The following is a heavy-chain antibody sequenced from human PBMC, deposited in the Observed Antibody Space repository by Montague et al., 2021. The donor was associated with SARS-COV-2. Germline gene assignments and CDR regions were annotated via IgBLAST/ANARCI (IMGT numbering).Heavy chain of an antibody. V-gene: IGHV4-59*01. D-gene: IGHD2-21*02. CDR3: ARDLSRAFCEGDSCYSGTWFAP. J-gene: IGHJ5*02. CDR2: IYHTGST. CDR1: GDSITDYF. Sequence: SETLSLTCTVSGDSITDYFWTWIRQPPGKGLEWIGYIYHTGSTKYNPSLDSRVTMSIDTSKNQFSLKLTSVTAADTAIYYCARDLSRAFCEGDSCYSGTWFAPWGQGTLVTVSS.